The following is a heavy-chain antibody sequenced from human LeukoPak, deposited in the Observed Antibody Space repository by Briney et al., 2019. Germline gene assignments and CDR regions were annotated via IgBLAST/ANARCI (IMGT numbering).Heavy chain of an antibody. CDR2: INKNWDT. V-gene: IGHV4-59*13. J-gene: IGHJ6*03. Sequence: SETLSLTCTVSGGSISNDYWSWIRQPPGKGLEWIAYINKNWDTNYSPSLKSRATISVDTSKNQFSLKLSSVTAADTAVYYCTRGSIAYYYMDVWGKGTTVTISS. CDR1: GGSISNDY. D-gene: IGHD3-22*01. CDR3: TRGSIAYYYMDV.